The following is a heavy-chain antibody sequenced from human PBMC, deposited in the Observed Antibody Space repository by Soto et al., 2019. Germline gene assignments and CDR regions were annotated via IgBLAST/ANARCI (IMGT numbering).Heavy chain of an antibody. D-gene: IGHD3-22*01. CDR2: IIPIFGTA. J-gene: IGHJ3*02. CDR3: AREKDYYDSSGYQIGHDAFNI. Sequence: SVKVSCKASGGTFSSYAISWVRQAPGQGLEWMGGIIPIFGTANYAQKFQGRVTITADESTSTAYMELSSLRSEDTAVYYCAREKDYYDSSGYQIGHDAFNIWGQGTMVTVSS. CDR1: GGTFSSYA. V-gene: IGHV1-69*13.